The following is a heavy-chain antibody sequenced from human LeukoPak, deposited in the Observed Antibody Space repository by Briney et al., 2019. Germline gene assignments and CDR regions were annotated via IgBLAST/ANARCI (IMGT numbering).Heavy chain of an antibody. V-gene: IGHV4-61*02. Sequence: PSQTLSLTCTVSGGSVSSGNYYWTWIRQPAGKGLEWIGRIYTSGSTNYNPSLKSRVTISIDASKNQFSLRLSSVTAADTAVYYCTRGGELMNFWGQGTLVTVSS. CDR1: GGSVSSGNYY. D-gene: IGHD1-26*01. J-gene: IGHJ4*02. CDR3: TRGGELMNF. CDR2: IYTSGST.